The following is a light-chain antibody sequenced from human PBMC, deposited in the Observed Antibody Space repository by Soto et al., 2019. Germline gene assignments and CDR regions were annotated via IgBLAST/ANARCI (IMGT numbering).Light chain of an antibody. Sequence: DIVMTQTSLSLPVTPGEPASISCRSSQSLLDSDDGNTYLDWYLQKPGQSPQLLIYTLSYRASGVRYRCSGSGSRPDFPLNISRLEVRDVRVYYCVKLIEFSSFGQETRLAIK. J-gene: IGKJ5*01. CDR1: QSLLDSDDGNTY. CDR2: TLS. CDR3: VKLIEFSS. V-gene: IGKV2-40*01.